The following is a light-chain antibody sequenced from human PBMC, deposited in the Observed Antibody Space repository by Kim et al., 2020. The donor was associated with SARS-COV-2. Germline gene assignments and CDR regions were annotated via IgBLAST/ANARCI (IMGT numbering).Light chain of an antibody. CDR3: QQYNFYPYT. CDR1: QSVSSW. CDR2: KAS. J-gene: IGKJ2*01. Sequence: SASVGDRVTVTCRSSQSVSSWLAWYQQRPGKAPNLLINKASGLQSGVPSRFSGSGSGTEFTLTISSLQPDDFATYYCQQYNFYPYTFGQGTKLEI. V-gene: IGKV1-5*03.